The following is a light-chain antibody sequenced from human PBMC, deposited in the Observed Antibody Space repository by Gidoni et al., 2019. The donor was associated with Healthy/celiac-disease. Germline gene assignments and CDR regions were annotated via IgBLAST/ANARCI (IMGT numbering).Light chain of an antibody. J-gene: IGKJ4*01. CDR3: QKDNSARLT. Sequence: VQMTQSPSSLSASVGDIVTIPCRASQGISNHLAWYQQKPWKVPKLLIYAASTVQSGVPPRFSGSGAGTDFTLTISRLQPEDVATYYWQKDNSARLTFGGGTKVEIK. CDR2: AAS. V-gene: IGKV1-27*01. CDR1: QGISNH.